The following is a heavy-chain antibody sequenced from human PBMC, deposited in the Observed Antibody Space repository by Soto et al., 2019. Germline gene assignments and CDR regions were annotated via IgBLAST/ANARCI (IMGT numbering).Heavy chain of an antibody. V-gene: IGHV5-51*01. CDR3: ARPNRSGWWKH. J-gene: IGHJ4*02. CDR1: GYSFHIYW. CDR2: IYPGDSDI. D-gene: IGHD6-19*01. Sequence: GESLKISCKASGYSFHIYWLSWVRQIPGKGLEWMAMIYPGDSDIRYSPSFQGQVTISADKSINTAYLRWSRLKASDTAMYYWARPNRSGWWKHWGRATLFTVSS.